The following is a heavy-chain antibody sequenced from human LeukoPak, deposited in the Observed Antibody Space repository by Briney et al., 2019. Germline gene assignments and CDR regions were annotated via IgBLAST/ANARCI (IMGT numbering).Heavy chain of an antibody. CDR1: GGTFSSYA. Sequence: SVKVSCKASGGTFSSYAISWVRQAPGQGLEWMGGIIPIFGTANYAQKFQGRVTITADKSTSTAYMELSSLRSEYTAVYYCATPFADPYYYYYGMDVWGKGTTVTVSS. CDR2: IIPIFGTA. V-gene: IGHV1-69*06. CDR3: ATPFADPYYYYYGMDV. D-gene: IGHD3-10*01. J-gene: IGHJ6*04.